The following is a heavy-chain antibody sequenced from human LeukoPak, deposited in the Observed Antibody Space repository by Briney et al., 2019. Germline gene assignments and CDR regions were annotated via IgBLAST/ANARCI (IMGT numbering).Heavy chain of an antibody. Sequence: PSETLSLTCAVYGGSLSGHYWSWIRQSQGKGLEWIGDVHHDGRTKYSPSLKSRVSILLDTSKNEVSLRLTPVTAADTALYFCAREPVPQDYGDTVNAYDLWGQGTMVIVSS. CDR3: AREPVPQDYGDTVNAYDL. J-gene: IGHJ3*01. D-gene: IGHD4-17*01. CDR1: GGSLSGHY. V-gene: IGHV4-34*01. CDR2: VHHDGRT.